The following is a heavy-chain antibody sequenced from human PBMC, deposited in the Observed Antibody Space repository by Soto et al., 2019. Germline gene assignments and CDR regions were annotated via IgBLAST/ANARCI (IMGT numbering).Heavy chain of an antibody. CDR1: GGSISSHY. CDR3: ARGIQTSYYYYYYMDV. J-gene: IGHJ6*03. CDR2: IYHTGST. Sequence: SETLSLTCTFSGGSISSHYWNWIRQPPGKGLEWIGYIYHTGSTNYNPSLKSRVTISVDTSKNQFSLTVHSATAADTAVYFCARGIQTSYYYYYYMDVWGKGTTVS. V-gene: IGHV4-59*11.